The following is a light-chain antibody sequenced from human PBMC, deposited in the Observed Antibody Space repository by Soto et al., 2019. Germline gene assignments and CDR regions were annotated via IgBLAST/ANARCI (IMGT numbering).Light chain of an antibody. CDR3: QQRFDWPKIT. Sequence: EIVLTQSPGTLSLSPGERATLSCGASQSVSSSYLAWYQQKPGLAPRLLMLRTSSRATGFPARFSGSGSGTDFTLTISSLEPEDFGVFYCQQRFDWPKITFGQGTRLEIK. CDR2: RTS. V-gene: IGKV3D-20*02. CDR1: QSVSSSY. J-gene: IGKJ5*01.